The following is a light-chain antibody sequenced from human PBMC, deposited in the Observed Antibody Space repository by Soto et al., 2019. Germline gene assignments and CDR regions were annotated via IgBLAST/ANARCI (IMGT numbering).Light chain of an antibody. CDR1: QSVSSSY. CDR3: RQYRGSPYT. CDR2: GAS. V-gene: IGKV3-20*01. J-gene: IGKJ2*01. Sequence: EIVLTQSPGTLSLSPGERATLSCRASQSVSSSYLAWYQQKPGQAPRLLIYGASSRATGIPDRFSGSGSGTEFTLTISRLETEDLAVYSLRQYRGSPYTFGQGTKLEIK.